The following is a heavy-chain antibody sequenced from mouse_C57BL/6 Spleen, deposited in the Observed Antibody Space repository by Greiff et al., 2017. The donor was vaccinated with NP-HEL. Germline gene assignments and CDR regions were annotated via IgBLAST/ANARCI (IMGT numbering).Heavy chain of an antibody. D-gene: IGHD2-3*01. Sequence: EVMLVESGGDLVKPGGSLKLSCAASGFTFSSYGMSWVRQTPDKRLEWVATISSGGSYTYYPDSVKGRFTISRDNAKNTLYLQMSSLKSEDTAMYVCSRQSGYYTHWYFDVWGTGTTVTVSS. V-gene: IGHV5-6*01. CDR1: GFTFSSYG. CDR2: ISSGGSYT. CDR3: SRQSGYYTHWYFDV. J-gene: IGHJ1*03.